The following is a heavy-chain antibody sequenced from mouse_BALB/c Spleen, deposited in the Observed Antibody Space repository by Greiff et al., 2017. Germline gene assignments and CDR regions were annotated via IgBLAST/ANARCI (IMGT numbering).Heavy chain of an antibody. D-gene: IGHD1-1*01. CDR1: GFTFSSYA. CDR2: ISSGGSYT. J-gene: IGHJ3*01. CDR3: ATGSTWFAY. Sequence: VQLKESGGGLVKPGGSLKLSCAASGFTFSSYAMSWVRQSPEKWLEWVAEISSGGSYTYYPDTVTGRFTISRDNAKNTLYLEMSSLRSEDTAMYYCATGSTWFAYWGQGTLVTVSA. V-gene: IGHV5-9-4*01.